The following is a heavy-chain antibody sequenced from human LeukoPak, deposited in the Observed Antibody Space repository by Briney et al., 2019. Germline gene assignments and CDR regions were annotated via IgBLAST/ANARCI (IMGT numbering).Heavy chain of an antibody. CDR2: ISSGSTYI. CDR1: GTTFNRYS. J-gene: IGHJ6*03. D-gene: IGHD6-19*01. V-gene: IGHV3-21*01. Sequence: GGSLRLSCAVSGTTFNRYSMNWVRQAPGKGLEWFAYISSGSTYIYYADPEKGRFTISRDNAKNSLYLQMNSLRAEDTAVYYCARDQDDSSGWYGGLIGYYYYYMDVWGKGTTVTVSS. CDR3: ARDQDDSSGWYGGLIGYYYYYMDV.